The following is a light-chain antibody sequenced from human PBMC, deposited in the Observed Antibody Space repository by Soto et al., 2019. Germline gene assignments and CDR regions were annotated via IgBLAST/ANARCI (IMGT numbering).Light chain of an antibody. V-gene: IGKV1-8*01. CDR3: QQYYIYPLP. CDR2: AAS. Sequence: AIRMTQSPSSLSASTGDRVTITCRASQGLSSYLDWYQQKPGKAPKLLIYAASTLQSGVPSRFSGSGSGTDFTLTISCLQSEDFATYYCQQYYIYPLPFGGGTKVEIK. J-gene: IGKJ4*01. CDR1: QGLSSY.